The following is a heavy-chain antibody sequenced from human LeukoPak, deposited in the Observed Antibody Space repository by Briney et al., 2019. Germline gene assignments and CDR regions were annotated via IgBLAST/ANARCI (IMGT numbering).Heavy chain of an antibody. CDR2: ITSTSSYM. CDR1: RFTFSNYV. D-gene: IGHD1-26*01. Sequence: GGSLRLSCAASRFTFSNYVMHWVRQAPGKGLEWVSSITSTSSYMYYADSVKGRFTISRDNAQNSLYLHMSSLRAEDTAVYYCARDPYSGGYGDDYYYYMDVWGKGTTVTISS. CDR3: ARDPYSGGYGDDYYYYMDV. J-gene: IGHJ6*03. V-gene: IGHV3-21*01.